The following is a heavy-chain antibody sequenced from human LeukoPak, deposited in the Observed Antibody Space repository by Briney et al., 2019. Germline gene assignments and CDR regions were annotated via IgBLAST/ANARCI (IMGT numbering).Heavy chain of an antibody. D-gene: IGHD3-10*01. CDR1: GYTFTGYY. CDR3: ARESSGSWISYYYYYMDV. CDR2: ISACNGNT. V-gene: IGHV1-18*04. J-gene: IGHJ6*03. Sequence: GASVKVSCKASGYTFTGYYMHWVRQAPGQGLEWMGWISACNGNTNYAQKLQGRVTMTTDTSTSTAYMELRSLRSDDTAVYYCARESSGSWISYYYYYMDVWGKGTTVTVSS.